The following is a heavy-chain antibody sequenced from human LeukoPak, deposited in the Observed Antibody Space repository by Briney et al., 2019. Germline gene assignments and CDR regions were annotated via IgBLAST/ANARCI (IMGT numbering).Heavy chain of an antibody. J-gene: IGHJ6*02. Sequence: PSETLSLTCTVSGGSISSSSYYWGWIRQPPGKGLEWIGSIYYSGSTYYNPSLKSRVTISVDTSKNQFSLKLSSVTAADTAVYYCARAAPYYYYGMDVWGQGTTVTVSS. CDR3: ARAAPYYYYGMDV. CDR1: GGSISSSSYY. V-gene: IGHV4-39*07. CDR2: IYYSGST.